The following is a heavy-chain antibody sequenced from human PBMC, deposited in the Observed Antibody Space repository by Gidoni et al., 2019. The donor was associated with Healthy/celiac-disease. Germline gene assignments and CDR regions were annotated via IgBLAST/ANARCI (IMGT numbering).Heavy chain of an antibody. D-gene: IGHD7-27*01. CDR3: AAETWGYGMDV. J-gene: IGHJ6*02. Sequence: FSSYGMHWVRQAPGKGLEWVAVIWYDGSNKYYADSVKGRFTISRDNSKNTLYLQMNSLRAEDTAVYYCAAETWGYGMDVWGQGTTVTVSS. CDR1: FSSYG. CDR2: IWYDGSNK. V-gene: IGHV3-33*01.